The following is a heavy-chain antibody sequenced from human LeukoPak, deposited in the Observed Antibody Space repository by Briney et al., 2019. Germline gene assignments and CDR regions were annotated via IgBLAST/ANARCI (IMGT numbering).Heavy chain of an antibody. CDR3: ARDPITMIVVVITSYYFDY. J-gene: IGHJ4*02. D-gene: IGHD3-22*01. V-gene: IGHV1-2*02. CDR1: GYTFTGYY. CDR2: INPNSGGT. Sequence: ASVKVSCKASGYTFTGYYMHWVRHAPGQGLEWMGGINPNSGGTNYAQKFQGRVTMTRDTSISTAYMELSRLRSDDTAVYYCARDPITMIVVVITSYYFDYWGQGTLVTVSS.